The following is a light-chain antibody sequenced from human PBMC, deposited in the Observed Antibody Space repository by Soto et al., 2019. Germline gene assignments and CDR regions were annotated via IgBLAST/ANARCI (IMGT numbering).Light chain of an antibody. Sequence: DIQMTQSPATLSASVGDRVTITCRASQSINNWLAWYQQKPGKAPKLLIHGASDLESGAPSRFSGSGSGTEFTLTVNSLQPDDFATYYCQQYKSYSRTFGQGPKVDIK. CDR3: QQYKSYSRT. V-gene: IGKV1-5*01. CDR2: GAS. CDR1: QSINNW. J-gene: IGKJ1*01.